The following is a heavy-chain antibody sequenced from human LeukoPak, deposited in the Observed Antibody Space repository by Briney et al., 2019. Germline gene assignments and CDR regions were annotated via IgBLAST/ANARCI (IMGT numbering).Heavy chain of an antibody. V-gene: IGHV1-18*04. CDR1: GYTFTSYG. CDR3: ARVFPITMVRGVLDDYYGMDV. D-gene: IGHD3-10*01. J-gene: IGHJ6*04. CDR2: ISAYNGNT. Sequence: ASVKVSCKASGYTFTSYGISWVRQAPGQGLEWMGWISAYNGNTNYAQKLQGSVTMTTDTSTSTAYMELRSLRSDDTAVYYCARVFPITMVRGVLDDYYGMDVWGKGTTVTVSS.